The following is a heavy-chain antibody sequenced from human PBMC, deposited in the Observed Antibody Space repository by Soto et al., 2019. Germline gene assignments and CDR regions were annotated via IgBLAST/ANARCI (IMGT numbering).Heavy chain of an antibody. J-gene: IGHJ4*02. CDR2: ITPMFGTP. D-gene: IGHD3-22*01. CDR1: RGTFRRYT. CDR3: ARDGTLYDSRAYYYLY. Sequence: QVQLVQSGAEVKKPGSSVKVSCKASRGTFRRYTITWVRQAPGQGLEWMGGITPMFGTPNYAQKFRGRVTITADESTSTAYMELSSLRSEDTAMYFCARDGTLYDSRAYYYLYWGQGTLVTVSS. V-gene: IGHV1-69*01.